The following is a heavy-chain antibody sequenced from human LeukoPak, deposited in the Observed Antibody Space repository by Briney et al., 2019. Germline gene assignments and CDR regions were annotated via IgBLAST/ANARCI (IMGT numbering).Heavy chain of an antibody. CDR1: GFTFSSYA. D-gene: IGHD6-19*01. Sequence: GGSLRLSCAASGFTFSSYAMHWVRQAPGKGLEWVAVISYDGSNKYYAGSVKGRFTIPRDNSKNTLYLQMNSLRAEDTAVYYCARAEAVAGLDYWGQGTLVTVSS. J-gene: IGHJ4*02. CDR2: ISYDGSNK. CDR3: ARAEAVAGLDY. V-gene: IGHV3-30-3*01.